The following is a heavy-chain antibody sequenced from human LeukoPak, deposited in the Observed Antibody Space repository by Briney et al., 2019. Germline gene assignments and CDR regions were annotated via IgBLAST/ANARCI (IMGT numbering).Heavy chain of an antibody. CDR1: GFTFSSYA. J-gene: IGHJ4*02. CDR3: ARDYYGGNSYYFDY. V-gene: IGHV3-30*01. D-gene: IGHD4-23*01. CDR2: ISYDGSNK. Sequence: PGESLRLSCAASGFTFSSYAMHWVRQAPGKGLEWVAVISYDGSNKYYADSVKGRFTISRDNSKNTLYLQMNSLRAEDTAVYYCARDYYGGNSYYFDYWGQGTLVTVSS.